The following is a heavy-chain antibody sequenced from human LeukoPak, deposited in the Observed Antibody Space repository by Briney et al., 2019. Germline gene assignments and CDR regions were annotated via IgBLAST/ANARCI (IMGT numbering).Heavy chain of an antibody. J-gene: IGHJ4*02. CDR1: GFTFSTFA. V-gene: IGHV3-21*06. Sequence: PGGSLRLSCAASGFTFSTFAMHWVRLSPGKGLEWVSSITGSGPYMLYADSVKHRFTISRDNTKNLLYLEMNSLRADDTAVYYCAKDISGGDCPDYWGQGTLVTVSS. CDR2: ITGSGPYM. D-gene: IGHD2-21*02. CDR3: AKDISGGDCPDY.